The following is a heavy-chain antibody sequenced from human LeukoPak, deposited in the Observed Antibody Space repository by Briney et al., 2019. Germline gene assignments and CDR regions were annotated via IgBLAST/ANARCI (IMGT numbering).Heavy chain of an antibody. J-gene: IGHJ4*02. V-gene: IGHV3-23*01. CDR2: ISGSGGST. D-gene: IGHD3-10*01. CDR1: GFTFSSYA. Sequence: GGSLRLSCAASGFTFSSYAMSWVRQAPGKGLEWVSAISGSGGSTYYADSVKGRFTISRDNSKNTLYLQMNSLRAEDTAVYYCARDRLLTYYYGSGSYSEYWGQGTLVTVSS. CDR3: ARDRLLTYYYGSGSYSEY.